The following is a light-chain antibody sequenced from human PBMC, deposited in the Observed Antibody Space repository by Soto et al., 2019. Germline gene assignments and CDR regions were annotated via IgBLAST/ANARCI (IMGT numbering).Light chain of an antibody. V-gene: IGKV3-15*01. Sequence: EIVMTQSPATLSVSPGERATLSCRASQSVSSNLAWYQQKPGQAPRLLIYGASTRATGIPARCNGRGSGTEFPLTIRSLQSEDFEVYYCQQYNNWPPLMYTFGQGPKLEIK. J-gene: IGKJ2*01. CDR1: QSVSSN. CDR2: GAS. CDR3: QQYNNWPPLMYT.